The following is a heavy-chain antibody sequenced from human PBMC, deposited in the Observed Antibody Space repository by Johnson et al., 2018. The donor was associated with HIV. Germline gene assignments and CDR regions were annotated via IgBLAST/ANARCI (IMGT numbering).Heavy chain of an antibody. J-gene: IGHJ3*02. CDR1: GFTFSSYS. Sequence: QVQLVESGGGLVQPGGSLRLSCAASGFTFSSYSMHWVRQAPGNGLEWLAFVSYNGIHVYYSDSVRGRFTISRDISKNTLFLQMNSLRAEDTAVYYCPRARARVTFDIWGQGTMVTVSS. D-gene: IGHD2-21*01. CDR2: VSYNGIHV. V-gene: IGHV3-30*04. CDR3: PRARARVTFDI.